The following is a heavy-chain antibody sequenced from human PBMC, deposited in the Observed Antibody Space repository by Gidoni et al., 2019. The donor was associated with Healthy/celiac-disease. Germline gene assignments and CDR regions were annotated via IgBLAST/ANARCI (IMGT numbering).Heavy chain of an antibody. V-gene: IGHV3-30*03. D-gene: IGHD3-9*01. Sequence: QVQLVESGGGVVQPGRSLRLSCAASGFTFSSYGMHWVRQAPGKGLEWVAVISYDGSNKYYADSVKGRFTISRDNSKNTLYLQMNSLRAEDTAVYYCARDRNDILTGDLFDYWGQGTLVTVSS. CDR2: ISYDGSNK. J-gene: IGHJ4*02. CDR3: ARDRNDILTGDLFDY. CDR1: GFTFSSYG.